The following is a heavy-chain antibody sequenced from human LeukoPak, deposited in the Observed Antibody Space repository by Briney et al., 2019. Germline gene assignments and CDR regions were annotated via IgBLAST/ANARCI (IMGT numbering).Heavy chain of an antibody. Sequence: PGGSLRLSCAASGFIFSDQYMDWVRQPPGKGLEWIGSIYSSGSTYYNPSLKSRVTISVDTSKNQFSLKLTSVTAADTAVYYCARHYGPWGQGTLVTVSS. CDR3: ARHYGP. D-gene: IGHD3-16*01. J-gene: IGHJ5*02. CDR2: IYSSGST. V-gene: IGHV4-38-2*01. CDR1: GFIFSDQY.